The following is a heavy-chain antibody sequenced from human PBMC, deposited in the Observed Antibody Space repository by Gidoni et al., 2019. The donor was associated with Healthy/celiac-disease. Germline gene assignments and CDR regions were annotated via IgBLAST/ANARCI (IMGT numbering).Heavy chain of an antibody. Sequence: QVQLQESGPGLVKPSETLSLTCTVSGGSLSSYYWSWIRQPPGKGLEWIGYIYYSGSTNYNPSLKSRVTISVDTSKNQFSLKLSSVTAADTAVYYCARVAFYGFAGDRRGFDPWGQGTLVTVSS. CDR1: GGSLSSYY. V-gene: IGHV4-59*01. CDR3: ARVAFYGFAGDRRGFDP. CDR2: IYYSGST. D-gene: IGHD3-10*01. J-gene: IGHJ5*02.